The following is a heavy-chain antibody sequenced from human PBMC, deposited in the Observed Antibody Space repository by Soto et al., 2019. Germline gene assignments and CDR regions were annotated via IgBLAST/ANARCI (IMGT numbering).Heavy chain of an antibody. J-gene: IGHJ4*02. CDR1: GGSFSGYY. Sequence: PSETLSLTCAVYGGSFSGYYWSWIRQPPGKGLEWIGEINHSGSTNYNPSLKSRVTISVDTSKNQFSLKLSSVTAADTAVYYCARGKKRVAYCSSTSCPTKGAFDYWGQGTLVTVSS. D-gene: IGHD2-2*01. CDR2: INHSGST. CDR3: ARGKKRVAYCSSTSCPTKGAFDY. V-gene: IGHV4-34*01.